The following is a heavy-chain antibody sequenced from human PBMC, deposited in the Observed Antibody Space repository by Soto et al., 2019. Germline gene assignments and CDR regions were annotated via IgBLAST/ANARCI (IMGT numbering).Heavy chain of an antibody. CDR2: MSNSGSAI. Sequence: RLSCAASGFTFSDYYMSWIRQAPGKGLEWLSCMSNSGSAIYYADSVKGRFTISRDNAENSLYLQMNSLRAEDTAVYYCARGGGSLPSWGQGTLVTVSS. CDR1: GFTFSDYY. V-gene: IGHV3-11*01. CDR3: ARGGGSLPS. D-gene: IGHD1-26*01. J-gene: IGHJ5*02.